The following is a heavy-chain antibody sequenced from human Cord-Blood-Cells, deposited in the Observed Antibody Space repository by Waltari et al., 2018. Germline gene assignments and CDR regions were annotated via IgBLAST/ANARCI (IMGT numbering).Heavy chain of an antibody. CDR2: MNPNGGNT. V-gene: IGHV1-8*03. J-gene: IGHJ3*02. CDR3: AGGWRRGAFDI. Sequence: QVQLVQSGASVTKPGDSVTVSCNASGYTFTSSDIHWVRQATGQGLGWMGWMNPNGGNTGYAQMYHGRVTITRNTSIRTAYMERSSLRSEDTAVYYCAGGWRRGAFDIWGQGTMVTVSS. CDR1: GYTFTSSD. D-gene: IGHD3-16*01.